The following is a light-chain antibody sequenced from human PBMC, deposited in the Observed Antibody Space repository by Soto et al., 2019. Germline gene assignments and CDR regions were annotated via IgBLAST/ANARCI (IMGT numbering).Light chain of an antibody. CDR3: QQFGTSPPIT. CDR1: QSVSSN. CDR2: GAS. J-gene: IGKJ5*01. V-gene: IGKV3-20*01. Sequence: EIVMTQSPATLSVSPGERATLSCRASQSVSSNLAWYQQKPGQAPRLLIYGASSRATGIPDRFSGGGSGTDFTLTISRLEPEDFAVYYCQQFGTSPPITFGQGTRLEI.